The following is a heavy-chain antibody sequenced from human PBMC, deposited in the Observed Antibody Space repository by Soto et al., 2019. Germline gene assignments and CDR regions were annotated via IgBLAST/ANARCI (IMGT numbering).Heavy chain of an antibody. V-gene: IGHV3-21*01. CDR1: GFTFSSYS. CDR2: ISSSSSYI. Sequence: GGSLRLSCAASGFTFSSYSMNWVRQAPGKGLEWVSSISSSSSYIYYADSVKGRFTISRDNAKNSLYLQMNSLRAEDTAVYYCARGWAPYWYFDLWGRGTLVTVSS. CDR3: ARGWAPYWYFDL. J-gene: IGHJ2*01.